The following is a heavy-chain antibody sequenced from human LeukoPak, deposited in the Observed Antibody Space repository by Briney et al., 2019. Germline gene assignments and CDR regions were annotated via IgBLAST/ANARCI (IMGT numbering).Heavy chain of an antibody. J-gene: IGHJ4*02. Sequence: GGSLRLSCAVSGFTFSKAWMSWVRQAPGKGLEWVGRIKSKTDGGTTDYAGPVKGRFTISRDDSKNALYLRMSSLETEDTAVYYCTTDYYDTSGYSSYYWGQGTLVTVSS. CDR3: TTDYYDTSGYSSYY. CDR1: GFTFSKAW. D-gene: IGHD3-22*01. CDR2: IKSKTDGGTT. V-gene: IGHV3-15*01.